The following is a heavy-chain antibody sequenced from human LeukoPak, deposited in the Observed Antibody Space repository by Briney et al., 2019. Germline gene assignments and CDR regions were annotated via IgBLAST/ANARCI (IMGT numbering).Heavy chain of an antibody. CDR3: AKDWTPHNRVYDCLDA. CDR1: GFAFGVHA. Sequence: GGSLRLSCVGSGFAFGVHAMSWVRQAPGKGPEWVATIGSGADLFYAESVKGRFTISRDDPRNTVWLQMNSLRAEDTALYYCAKDWTPHNRVYDCLDAWGQGAQVTVSS. J-gene: IGHJ5*02. CDR2: IGSGADL. V-gene: IGHV3-23*01. D-gene: IGHD3-16*01.